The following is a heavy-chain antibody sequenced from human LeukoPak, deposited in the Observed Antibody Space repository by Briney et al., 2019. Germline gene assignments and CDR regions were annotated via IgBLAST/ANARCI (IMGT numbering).Heavy chain of an antibody. CDR1: GFTFSNAW. CDR3: TAIIRTGTLDY. V-gene: IGHV3-15*01. CDR2: IKSQTGGGTG. D-gene: IGHD1/OR15-1a*01. J-gene: IGHJ4*02. Sequence: GRSLRLSCEASGFTFSNAWMSWVRQAPGKGLEWVGRIKSQTGGGTGDYAAPVKGRFTISRHDSKNTLYLQMNSLKTEDTAVYYCTAIIRTGTLDYWGQGTLVTVSP.